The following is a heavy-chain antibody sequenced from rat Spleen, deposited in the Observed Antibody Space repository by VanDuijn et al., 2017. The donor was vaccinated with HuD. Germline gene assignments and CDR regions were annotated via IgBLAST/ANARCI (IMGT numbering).Heavy chain of an antibody. CDR2: ISYDGSST. CDR1: GFTFSNFP. J-gene: IGHJ4*01. D-gene: IGHD4-5*01. V-gene: IGHV5-7*01. Sequence: EVQLVESGGDLVQPGRSVRLSCAASGFTFSNFPMAWVRQAPKKGLEWVATISYDGSSTYYRDSVKGRFTISRDNTKSTLYLQVDSLKSEDTATYYCARHGRGKTTYYYVMDAWGQGVSVTVSS. CDR3: ARHGRGKTTYYYVMDA.